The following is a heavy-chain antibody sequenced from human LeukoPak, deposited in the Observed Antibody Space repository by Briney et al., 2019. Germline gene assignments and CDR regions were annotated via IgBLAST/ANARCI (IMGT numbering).Heavy chain of an antibody. CDR2: IYYSGST. Sequence: PSETLSLTCTVSGGSISSSSYYWGWIRQPPGKGLEWIGSIYYSGSTYYNPSLKSRVTISVDTSKNQFSLKLSSVTAADTAVYYCARAENGVCYICFDPWGQGTLVTVSS. CDR1: GGSISSSSYY. J-gene: IGHJ5*02. D-gene: IGHD2-8*01. CDR3: ARAENGVCYICFDP. V-gene: IGHV4-39*07.